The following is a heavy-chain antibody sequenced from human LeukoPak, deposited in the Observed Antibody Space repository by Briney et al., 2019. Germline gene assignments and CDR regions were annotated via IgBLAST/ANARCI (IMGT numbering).Heavy chain of an antibody. J-gene: IGHJ5*02. CDR2: IYHSGST. CDR3: ARAPRYYGSGSYRWFDP. CDR1: SYSISSDLS. Sequence: SETLSLTCTVSSYSISSDLSWGWIRQPPGKGLEWIASIYHSGSTYYNPSLKSRVTISVDTSKNQFSLKLSSVTAADTAVYYCARAPRYYGSGSYRWFDPWGQGTLVTVSS. D-gene: IGHD3-10*01. V-gene: IGHV4-38-2*02.